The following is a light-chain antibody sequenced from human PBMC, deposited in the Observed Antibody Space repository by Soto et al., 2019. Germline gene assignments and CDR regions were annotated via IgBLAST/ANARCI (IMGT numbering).Light chain of an antibody. CDR3: NSYTSSSTPDV. V-gene: IGLV2-14*01. CDR2: DVS. Sequence: QSALTQPASVSGSPGQSITISCTGTSSDVGGYNYVSWYQQHPDKAPKLMIYDVSNRPSGVSNRFSGSKSGNTASLTISGLQAEDEADYYCNSYTSSSTPDVFGTGTKVTVL. J-gene: IGLJ1*01. CDR1: SSDVGGYNY.